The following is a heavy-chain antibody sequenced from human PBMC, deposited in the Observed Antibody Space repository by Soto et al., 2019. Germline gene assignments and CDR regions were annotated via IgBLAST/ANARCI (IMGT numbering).Heavy chain of an antibody. V-gene: IGHV5-51*01. CDR1: GYSFTSYW. D-gene: IGHD6-13*01. J-gene: IGHJ5*02. CDR2: IYPGDSDT. CDR3: ARHERYIAAAGHPRRGFDP. Sequence: GESLKISCKGSGYSFTSYWIGWVRQMPGKGLEWMGIIYPGDSDTRYSPSFQGQVTISADKSISTAYLQWSSLKASDTAMYYCARHERYIAAAGHPRRGFDPWGQGTLVTVSS.